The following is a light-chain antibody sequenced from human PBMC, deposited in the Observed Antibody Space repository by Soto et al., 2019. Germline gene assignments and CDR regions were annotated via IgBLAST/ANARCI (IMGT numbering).Light chain of an antibody. CDR3: QQYNTNSWT. CDR2: DAS. V-gene: IGKV1-5*01. J-gene: IGKJ1*01. CDR1: QSISNW. Sequence: DIQMTQSPSTLSASVGDRVIITCRACQSISNWLAWYQQKPGKAPKLLIYDASSLESGVPSRFSGSGSGTEFTLTISSLQPDDFVTYYCQQYNTNSWTFGQGTKVDIK.